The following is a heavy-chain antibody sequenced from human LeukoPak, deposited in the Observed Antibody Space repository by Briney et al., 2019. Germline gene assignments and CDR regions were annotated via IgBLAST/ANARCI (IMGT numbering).Heavy chain of an antibody. V-gene: IGHV3-53*01. Sequence: GGSLRLSCAASGFTVSSDHMSWVRQAPGKGLEWVSVIYSGGSTYYADSVKGRFTISRDNSKNTMSVQMDDLRAEDTAVYYCTRYNNDHFDYWGQGTLVTVSS. J-gene: IGHJ4*02. CDR3: TRYNNDHFDY. CDR2: IYSGGST. CDR1: GFTVSSDH. D-gene: IGHD1-14*01.